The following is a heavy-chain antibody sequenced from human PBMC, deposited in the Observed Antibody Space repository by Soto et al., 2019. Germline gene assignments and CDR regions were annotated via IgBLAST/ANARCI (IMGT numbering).Heavy chain of an antibody. CDR1: GCTVRSNY. V-gene: IGHV3-53*02. Sequence: EVQLVETGGGLIQPGGSLRLSCAVSGCTVRSNYMSWVRQAPGKGLEWVSIIYSSGNTYYADSVKGRFTMSRDTSNNTVFLQMSSLRAEDTAVYYCARVSSPFGYWGQGTLVTVSS. J-gene: IGHJ4*02. D-gene: IGHD3-16*01. CDR2: IYSSGNT. CDR3: ARVSSPFGY.